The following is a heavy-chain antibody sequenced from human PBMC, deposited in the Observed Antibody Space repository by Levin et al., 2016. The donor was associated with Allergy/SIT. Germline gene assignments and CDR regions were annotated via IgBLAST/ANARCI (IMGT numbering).Heavy chain of an antibody. V-gene: IGHV3-7*01. CDR2: IKQDGSEK. CDR1: GFTFSSYW. J-gene: IGHJ4*02. Sequence: GESLKISCAASGFTFSSYWMSWVRQAPGKGLEWVANIKQDGSEKYYVDSVKGRFTISRDNAKNSLYLQMNSLSAEDTAVYYCARSSPPYYGDYFLYWGQGTLVTVSS. D-gene: IGHD4-17*01. CDR3: ARSSPPYYGDYFLY.